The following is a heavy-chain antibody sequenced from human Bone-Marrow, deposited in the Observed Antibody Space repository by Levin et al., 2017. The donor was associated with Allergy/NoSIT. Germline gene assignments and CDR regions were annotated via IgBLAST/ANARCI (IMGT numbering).Heavy chain of an antibody. J-gene: IGHJ4*02. V-gene: IGHV3-74*01. CDR3: ARNWDPYDFWSGPDY. Sequence: WASVKVSCAASGFTFSSYWMHWVRQAPGKGLVWVSRINSDGSSTSYADSVKGRFTISRDNAKNTLYLQMNSLRAEDTAVYYCARNWDPYDFWSGPDYWGQGTLVTVSS. CDR1: GFTFSSYW. CDR2: INSDGSST. D-gene: IGHD3-3*01.